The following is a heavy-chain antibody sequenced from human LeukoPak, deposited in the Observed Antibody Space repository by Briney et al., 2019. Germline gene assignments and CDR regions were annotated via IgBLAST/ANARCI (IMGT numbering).Heavy chain of an antibody. CDR1: GFTFDDYA. D-gene: IGHD6-13*01. CDR2: ISWNSGSI. CDR3: AKDAESLAAGSSYFDY. J-gene: IGHJ4*02. V-gene: IGHV3-9*01. Sequence: GGSLRLSCAASGFTFDDYAMHWVRQAPGKGLEWVSGISWNSGSIGYADSVKGRFTISRDNAKNSLYLQMNSLRAEDTALYYCAKDAESLAAGSSYFDYRGQGTLATVSS.